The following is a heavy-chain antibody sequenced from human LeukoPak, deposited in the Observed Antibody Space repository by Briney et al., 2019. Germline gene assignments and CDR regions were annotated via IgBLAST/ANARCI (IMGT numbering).Heavy chain of an antibody. CDR1: GYTLTELS. CDR3: ARVGSGSYYFDY. D-gene: IGHD3-10*01. V-gene: IGHV1-24*01. Sequence: ASVKVSCKVSGYTLTELSMHWVRQAPGKGLEWMGGFDPEDGETIYAQKFQGRVTMTEDTSTDTAYMELSSLRSEDTAVYYCARVGSGSYYFDYWGQGTLVTVSS. CDR2: FDPEDGET. J-gene: IGHJ4*02.